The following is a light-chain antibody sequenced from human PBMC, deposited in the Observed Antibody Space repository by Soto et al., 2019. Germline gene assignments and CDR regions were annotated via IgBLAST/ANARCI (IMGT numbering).Light chain of an antibody. CDR1: QSVSIN. CDR3: HQYDSWT. Sequence: EIVMTQSPATLSVAPGEGATLSCRASQSVSINLAWYQQKPGQAPRLLIYGASSRATGIPDRFSGSGSGTDFTLTISRLEPEDFAVYYCHQYDSWTFGQGTKVDI. J-gene: IGKJ1*01. V-gene: IGKV3D-15*01. CDR2: GAS.